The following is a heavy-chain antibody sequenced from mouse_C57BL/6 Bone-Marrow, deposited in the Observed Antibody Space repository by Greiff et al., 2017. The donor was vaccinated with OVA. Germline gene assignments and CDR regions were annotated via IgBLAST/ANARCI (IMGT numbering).Heavy chain of an antibody. CDR1: GYTFTSYW. Sequence: QVQLQQPGAELVKPGASVKLSCKASGYTFTSYWMHWVKQRPGQGLEWIGMIHPNSGSTNYNEKFKSKATLTVDKASSTAYMQLSSLTSEDSAVYYCVTILRPYFDYWGQGTTLTVSS. CDR2: IHPNSGST. CDR3: VTILRPYFDY. V-gene: IGHV1-64*01. D-gene: IGHD1-1*01. J-gene: IGHJ2*01.